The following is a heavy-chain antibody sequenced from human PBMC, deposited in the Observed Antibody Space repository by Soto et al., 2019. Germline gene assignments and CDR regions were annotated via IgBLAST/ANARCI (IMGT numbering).Heavy chain of an antibody. CDR1: GGSFSGYY. J-gene: IGHJ5*02. CDR2: INHSGST. CDR3: ARVLGGHRGVNPNPWFDP. V-gene: IGHV4-34*01. D-gene: IGHD3-10*01. Sequence: KPSETLSLTCAVYGGSFSGYYWSWIRQPPGKGLEWIGEINHSGSTNYNPSLKSRVTISVDTSKNQFSLKLSSVTAADTAVYYCARVLGGHRGVNPNPWFDPWGQGTLVTVSS.